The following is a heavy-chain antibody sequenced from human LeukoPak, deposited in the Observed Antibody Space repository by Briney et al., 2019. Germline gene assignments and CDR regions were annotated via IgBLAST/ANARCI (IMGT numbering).Heavy chain of an antibody. CDR3: AKDRIQLWLPPPSNDMDV. V-gene: IGHV3-23*01. D-gene: IGHD5-18*01. J-gene: IGHJ6*03. Sequence: GGSLRLSCAASGFIFSSYAMMWLRQAPGEGLEWVSAISGAGGTTLYADSAKGRFTISRDNSKNTLYLQMNSLRAEDTAVYYWAKDRIQLWLPPPSNDMDVWGKGTTVTVSS. CDR1: GFIFSSYA. CDR2: ISGAGGTT.